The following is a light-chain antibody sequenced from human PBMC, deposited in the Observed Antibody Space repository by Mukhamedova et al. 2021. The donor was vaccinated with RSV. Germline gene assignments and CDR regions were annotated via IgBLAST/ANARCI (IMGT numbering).Light chain of an antibody. J-gene: IGKJ1*01. CDR1: QSVSSSY. V-gene: IGKV3-20*01. Sequence: GERATLSCRASQSVSSSYLAWYQQKPGQAPRLLIYGASSRATGIPDRFSGSGSGTDFTLTISRLEPEDFAVYYCQQYGSSPWTFV. CDR2: GAS. CDR3: QQYGSSPWT.